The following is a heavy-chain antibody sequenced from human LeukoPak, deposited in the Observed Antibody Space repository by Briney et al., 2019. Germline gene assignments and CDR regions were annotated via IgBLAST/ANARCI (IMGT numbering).Heavy chain of an antibody. CDR3: ARGDCSGGSCYLSLTTIDY. CDR1: GYTFTSNY. J-gene: IGHJ4*02. V-gene: IGHV1-46*01. D-gene: IGHD2-15*01. CDR2: ISPSGGST. Sequence: GASVKVSCKAFGYTFTSNYMHWVRQAPGQGPEWMGVISPSGGSTTYAQKFQGRVTLTRDMSTSTDYLELSSLRSEDTAVYYCARGDCSGGSCYLSLTTIDYWGQGTLVTVSS.